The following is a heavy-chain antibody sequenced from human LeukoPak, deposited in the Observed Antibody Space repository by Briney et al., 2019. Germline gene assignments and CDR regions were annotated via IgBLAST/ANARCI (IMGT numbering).Heavy chain of an antibody. J-gene: IGHJ4*02. Sequence: PSETLSLTCTVSGGSISSGGYYWSWIRQHPGKGLEWIGYIYYSGSTYYNPSLKSRVTISVDTSKNQFSLKLSSVTAADTAVYYCARTAGYSGYVLHANVYYFDYWGQGTLVTVSS. CDR2: IYYSGST. D-gene: IGHD5-12*01. CDR1: GGSISSGGYY. V-gene: IGHV4-31*03. CDR3: ARTAGYSGYVLHANVYYFDY.